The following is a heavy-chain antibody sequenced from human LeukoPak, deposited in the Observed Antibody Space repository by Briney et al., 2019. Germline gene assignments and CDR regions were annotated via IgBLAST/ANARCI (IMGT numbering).Heavy chain of an antibody. CDR1: GFTFSSYS. CDR3: AREGATAFDY. J-gene: IGHJ4*02. Sequence: PGGSLRLSCAASGFTFSSYSMNWVRQAPGKGLEWGSSISSSSSYIYYADSVKGRFTISRDNAKNTLYLQMNSLRAEDTAVYYCAREGATAFDYWGQGTLVTVSS. D-gene: IGHD1-26*01. V-gene: IGHV3-21*01. CDR2: ISSSSSYI.